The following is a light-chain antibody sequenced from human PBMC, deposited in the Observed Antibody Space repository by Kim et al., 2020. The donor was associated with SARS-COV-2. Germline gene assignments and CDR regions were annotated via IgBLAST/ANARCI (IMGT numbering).Light chain of an antibody. Sequence: NFMLTQPHSVSESPGKTVTISYTRSSGSIDRYYVQWFQHRPGSAPISLIYENNQRPSGIPDRFSGSIDRTSNSASLTISGLRTEDGADYYCHSYDSSDWVFGGGTKVTVL. CDR1: SGSIDRYY. J-gene: IGLJ3*02. V-gene: IGLV6-57*04. CDR3: HSYDSSDWV. CDR2: ENN.